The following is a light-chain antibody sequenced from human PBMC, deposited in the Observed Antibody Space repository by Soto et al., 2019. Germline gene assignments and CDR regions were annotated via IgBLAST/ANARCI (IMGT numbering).Light chain of an antibody. CDR1: QSVSSDY. CDR2: DAS. V-gene: IGKV3-20*01. J-gene: IGKJ1*01. CDR3: QQYASSRT. Sequence: EIVLTQSPGTLSLSPGERATLSCRASQSVSSDYLAWYQLKPGQPPRLLIYDASSRATGAPDRFSGSGSGTDFTLTISRLEPEDFAVYYCQQYASSRTFGQGTKVDIK.